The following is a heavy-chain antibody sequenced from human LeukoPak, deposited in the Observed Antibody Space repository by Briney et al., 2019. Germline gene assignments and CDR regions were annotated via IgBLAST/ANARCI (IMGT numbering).Heavy chain of an antibody. D-gene: IGHD3-16*01. Sequence: PGGTLRLSCAASGFTFSSYWMHWVRQAPGKGLVWVSRINGDGSTTEYADSVKGRFTIPRDNAKNTLYLQMNSLRAEDTAVYYCSRGFWGWEVDYWGQGTLVTVSS. V-gene: IGHV3-74*03. CDR3: SRGFWGWEVDY. J-gene: IGHJ4*02. CDR1: GFTFSSYW. CDR2: INGDGSTT.